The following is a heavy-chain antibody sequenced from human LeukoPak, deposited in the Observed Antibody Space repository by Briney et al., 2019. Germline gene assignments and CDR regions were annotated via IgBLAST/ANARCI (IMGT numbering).Heavy chain of an antibody. CDR1: GFTFSSYS. D-gene: IGHD3/OR15-3a*01. V-gene: IGHV3-21*01. CDR2: ISSSSSYI. J-gene: IGHJ4*02. Sequence: TGGSLRLSCAASGFTFSSYSMNWVRQAPGKGLEWVSSISSSSSYIYYADSVKGRFTISRDNAKNSLYLQMNSLRAEDTAVYYCARDDFTRFGIDYWGQGTLVTVSS. CDR3: ARDDFTRFGIDY.